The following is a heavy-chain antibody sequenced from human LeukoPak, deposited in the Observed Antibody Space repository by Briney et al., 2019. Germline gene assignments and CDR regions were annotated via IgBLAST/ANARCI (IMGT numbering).Heavy chain of an antibody. D-gene: IGHD2-2*01. CDR2: ISSSSSYI. CDR3: ARGGCSSTSCPLGENDAFDI. CDR1: GFTFSSYS. V-gene: IGHV3-21*01. Sequence: GGSLRLSCAASGFTFSSYSMNWVRQAPGKGLEWVSSISSSSSYIYYADSVKGRFTISRDNAKNSLYLQMNSLRAEDTAVYYCARGGCSSTSCPLGENDAFDIWGQGTMVTVSS. J-gene: IGHJ3*02.